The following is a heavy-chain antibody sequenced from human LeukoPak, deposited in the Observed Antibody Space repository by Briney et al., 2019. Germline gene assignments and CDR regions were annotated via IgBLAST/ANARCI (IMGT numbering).Heavy chain of an antibody. V-gene: IGHV3-21*04. Sequence: GRSLRLSCEASGFTFTNYGMSWVRQAPGKGLEWVSSISSSSSYIYYADSVKGRFTISRDNAKHSLYLQMNSLRAEDTAVYYCATNNPDDYGDTRLNYYYYYMDVWGKGTTVTISS. CDR2: ISSSSSYI. CDR3: ATNNPDDYGDTRLNYYYYYMDV. CDR1: GFTFTNYG. J-gene: IGHJ6*03. D-gene: IGHD4-17*01.